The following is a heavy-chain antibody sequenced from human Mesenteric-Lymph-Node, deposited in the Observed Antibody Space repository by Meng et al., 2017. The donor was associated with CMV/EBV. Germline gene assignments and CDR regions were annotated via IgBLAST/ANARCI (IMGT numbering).Heavy chain of an antibody. CDR2: INSRGTTI. Sequence: GGSLRLSCAASGFTFSSYEMNWVRQGPGKGLEWVSYINSRGTTIYYADSVKGRFTISRDNAKTSLYLQMNSLRAEDTAVYYCARVPGDYGGNMFDYWGQGTLVTVSS. V-gene: IGHV3-48*03. D-gene: IGHD4-23*01. CDR1: GFTFSSYE. J-gene: IGHJ4*02. CDR3: ARVPGDYGGNMFDY.